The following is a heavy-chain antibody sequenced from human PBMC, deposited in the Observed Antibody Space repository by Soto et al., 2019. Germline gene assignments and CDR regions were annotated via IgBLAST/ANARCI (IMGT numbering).Heavy chain of an antibody. CDR2: IYYSGST. Sequence: SETLSLTCTVSGGSISSGGYYWSWIRQHPGKGLEWIGYIYYSGSTYYNPSLKSRVTISVDTSKNQFSLKLSSVTAADTAVYYCARESPYLTYYYDSSGYYQGWVWGQGTMVTVSS. D-gene: IGHD3-22*01. CDR1: GGSISSGGYY. J-gene: IGHJ3*01. V-gene: IGHV4-31*03. CDR3: ARESPYLTYYYDSSGYYQGWV.